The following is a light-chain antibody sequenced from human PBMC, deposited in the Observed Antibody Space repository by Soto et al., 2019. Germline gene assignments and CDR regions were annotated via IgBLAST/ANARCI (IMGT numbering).Light chain of an antibody. CDR1: QSVSTF. CDR2: GAS. V-gene: IGKV3-15*01. CDR3: QQYNHWPWT. Sequence: EILMTQSTATLSVSPGERAALSCRVSQSVSTFLAWYQHKPGQAPRLLIYGASTRATGIPARFSGSGSGTEFTLTFSSLQSEDSAVYYCQQYNHWPWTFGQGTKVKIK. J-gene: IGKJ1*01.